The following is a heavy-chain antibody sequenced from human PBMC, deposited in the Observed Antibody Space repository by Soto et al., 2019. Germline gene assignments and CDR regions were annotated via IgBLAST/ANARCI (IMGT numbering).Heavy chain of an antibody. J-gene: IGHJ4*02. CDR1: GGSISSGGYY. V-gene: IGHV4-31*03. Sequence: SETLSLTCTVSGGSISSGGYYWSWIRQHPGKGPEWIGYIYYSGSTYYNPSLKSRVTISVDTSKNQFSLKLSSVTAADTAVYYCAGDPVDTAMAFDYWGQGTLVTVSS. CDR3: AGDPVDTAMAFDY. CDR2: IYYSGST. D-gene: IGHD5-18*01.